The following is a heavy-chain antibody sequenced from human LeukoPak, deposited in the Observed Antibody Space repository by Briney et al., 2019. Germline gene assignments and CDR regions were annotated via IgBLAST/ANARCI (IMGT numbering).Heavy chain of an antibody. V-gene: IGHV3-23*01. CDR2: ITDNGGST. CDR3: AKDLRVL. Sequence: PGGSARLSCAASGFTISSYDMSWVRQAPGKGLEWVSSITDNGGSTYYADSVKGRFTISRDNSKNLLYLQMNSLRAEDTALYYCAKDLRVLWGQGTLVTVSS. CDR1: GFTISSYD. D-gene: IGHD3-10*01. J-gene: IGHJ4*02.